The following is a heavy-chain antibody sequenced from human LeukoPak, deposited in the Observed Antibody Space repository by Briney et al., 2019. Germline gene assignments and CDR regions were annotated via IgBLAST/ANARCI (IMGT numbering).Heavy chain of an antibody. CDR2: IYYSGSTT. CDR3: ARSLLYCSSTSCYARGNWFDP. V-gene: IGHV4-59*08. Sequence: SETLSLTCTVSGGSITNYWWSWIRQPPGRGLEWIGYIYYSGSTTNYNPSLRGRATISVDASKNQFSLKLSSVTAADTAVYYCARSLLYCSSTSCYARGNWFDPWGQGTLVTVSS. J-gene: IGHJ5*02. D-gene: IGHD2-2*01. CDR1: GGSITNYW.